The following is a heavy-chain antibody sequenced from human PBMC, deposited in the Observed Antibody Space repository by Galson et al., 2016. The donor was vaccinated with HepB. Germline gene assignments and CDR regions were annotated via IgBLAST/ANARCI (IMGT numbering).Heavy chain of an antibody. CDR2: FDPEDGET. V-gene: IGHV1-24*01. Sequence: SVKVSCKVSGYTLTELSMQWVRQAPGKGLEWMGGFDPEDGETIYAQNFQGRVTMTEDTSINTAYMELGSLRSDDTAVYFCATPDYGANWHYFDFWGQGTLVTVSS. CDR1: GYTLTELS. CDR3: ATPDYGANWHYFDF. D-gene: IGHD4-23*01. J-gene: IGHJ4*02.